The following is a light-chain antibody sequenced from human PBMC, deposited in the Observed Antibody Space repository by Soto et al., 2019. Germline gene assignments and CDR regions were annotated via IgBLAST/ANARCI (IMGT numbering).Light chain of an antibody. CDR1: QSINSY. CDR3: QQSYTTPGT. Sequence: DIQMTQSPSSLSASVGDRVTITCRASQSINSYLNWYQQEPGRAPKLLIYAASSLQYGVPSRFSGSGSGTDFTLTISRLQPEDFATYYCQQSYTTPGTFGPGTKVDIK. V-gene: IGKV1-39*01. J-gene: IGKJ3*01. CDR2: AAS.